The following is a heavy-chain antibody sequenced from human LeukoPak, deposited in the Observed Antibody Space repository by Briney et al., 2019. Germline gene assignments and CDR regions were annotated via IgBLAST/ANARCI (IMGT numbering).Heavy chain of an antibody. CDR1: GYTFTSYY. CDR3: ARAHPIFTVTTLGWFDP. Sequence: GASVKVSCKASGYTFTSYYMHWVRQAPGQGLEWMGIINPSGGSTSYAQKFQGRVTMTRDTSTSTVYMELSSLRSEDTAAYYCARAHPIFTVTTLGWFDPWGQGTLVTVSS. CDR2: INPSGGST. D-gene: IGHD4-17*01. J-gene: IGHJ5*02. V-gene: IGHV1-46*01.